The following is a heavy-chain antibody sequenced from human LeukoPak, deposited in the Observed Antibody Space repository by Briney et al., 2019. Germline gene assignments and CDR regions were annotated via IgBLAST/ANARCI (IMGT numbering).Heavy chain of an antibody. CDR1: AASTSTIY. CDR2: NYYSGST. V-gene: IGHV4-59*01. D-gene: IGHD1-7*01. Sequence: SETLSLTWTLAAASTSTIYCSCIRHLAGKGLEWIGYNYYSGSTNYNPSLQSRVTISVDTSKNQFSLKLSSVTSADTAVYYCARRGGDWNYYFDYWGQGTLVTVSS. J-gene: IGHJ4*02. CDR3: ARRGGDWNYYFDY.